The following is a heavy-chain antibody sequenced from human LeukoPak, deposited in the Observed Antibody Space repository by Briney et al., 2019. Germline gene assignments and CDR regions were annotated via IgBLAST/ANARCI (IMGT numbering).Heavy chain of an antibody. CDR3: AREGGLRYFDWLFDYFDY. CDR1: GGSFSGYY. CDR2: INHSGST. V-gene: IGHV4-34*01. Sequence: SETLSLTCAVYGGSFSGYYWSWIRQPPGKRLEWIGEINHSGSTNYNPSLKSRVTISVDTSKNQFSLKLSSVTAADTAVYYCAREGGLRYFDWLFDYFDYWGQGTLVTVSS. J-gene: IGHJ4*02. D-gene: IGHD3-9*01.